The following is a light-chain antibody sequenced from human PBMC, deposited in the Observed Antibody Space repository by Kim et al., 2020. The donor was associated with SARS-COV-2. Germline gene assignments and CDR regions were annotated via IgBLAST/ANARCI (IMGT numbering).Light chain of an antibody. CDR2: GAS. CDR3: QQSFTTPLLT. J-gene: IGKJ4*01. V-gene: IGKV3-15*01. Sequence: IVMTQSPATLSVSPGERVTLSCRASQSVSNNLAWYQQRPGQAPRLLIYGASTRATDISARFSGSGSGTDFTLTISSLQPEDFATYYCQQSFTTPLLTFGGGTKVDIK. CDR1: QSVSNN.